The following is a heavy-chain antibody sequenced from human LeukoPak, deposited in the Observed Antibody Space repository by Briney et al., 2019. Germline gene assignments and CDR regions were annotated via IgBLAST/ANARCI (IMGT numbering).Heavy chain of an antibody. V-gene: IGHV5-51*01. CDR2: IYPGDSDT. CDR3: ARLTSYCSSTSCYPQSDAFDI. D-gene: IGHD2-2*01. Sequence: GESLKISCKGSGYSFTSYWIGWARQMPGKGLEWMGIIYPGDSDTRYSPSFQGQVTISADKSISTAYLQWSSLKASDTAMYYCARLTSYCSSTSCYPQSDAFDIWGQGTMVTVSS. CDR1: GYSFTSYW. J-gene: IGHJ3*02.